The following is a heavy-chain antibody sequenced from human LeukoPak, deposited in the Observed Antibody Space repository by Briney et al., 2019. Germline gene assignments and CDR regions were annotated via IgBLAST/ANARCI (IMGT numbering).Heavy chain of an antibody. J-gene: IGHJ4*02. CDR3: AREKYDGKSWDS. Sequence: ASVKVSCKASGYTFTGYYMHWVRQAPGQGLEWMGRINPNNGATNYAQKLQGRVTMTRDTSISTAYMELTRLRSDDTAVYYCAREKYDGKSWDSWGQGTLVTVSS. CDR2: INPNNGAT. CDR1: GYTFTGYY. V-gene: IGHV1-2*06. D-gene: IGHD4-23*01.